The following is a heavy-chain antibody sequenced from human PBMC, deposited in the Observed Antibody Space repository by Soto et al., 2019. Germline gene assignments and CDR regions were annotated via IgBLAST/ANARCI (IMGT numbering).Heavy chain of an antibody. J-gene: IGHJ4*02. CDR1: GGSISSGDFS. V-gene: IGHV4-30-2*01. CDR3: ARVRREYDNSGPVDY. D-gene: IGHD3-22*01. CDR2: IYYGGST. Sequence: QLQLQESGSGLVKPSQTLSLTCAVSGGSISSGDFSWNWIRQPPGKGLEYIGYIYYGGSTYYNPSLQSRVTMSVDRSRNQFSLKLKSVTAADTAVYYCARVRREYDNSGPVDYWGQGTLVTVSS.